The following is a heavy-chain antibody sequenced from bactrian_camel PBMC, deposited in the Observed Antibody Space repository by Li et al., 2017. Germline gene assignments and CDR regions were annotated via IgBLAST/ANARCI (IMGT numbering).Heavy chain of an antibody. Sequence: VQLVESGGGLVRPGGSLRLSCAASGFTFSSYYTSWVRQAPGKGLEWVSRIYSDGSNTHYADSVKGRFTISQDNAKTTVYLQMNSLKPEDTAVYYCAAIIQCRANWNETGTYNYWGQGTQVTVS. CDR2: IYSDGSNT. J-gene: IGHJ4*01. CDR1: GFTFSSYY. CDR3: AAIIQCRANWNETGTYNY. V-gene: IGHV3-2*01. D-gene: IGHD8*01.